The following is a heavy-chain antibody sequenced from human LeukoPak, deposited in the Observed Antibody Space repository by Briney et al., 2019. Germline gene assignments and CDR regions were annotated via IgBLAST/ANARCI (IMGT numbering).Heavy chain of an antibody. V-gene: IGHV1-69*05. CDR2: IIPIFGTA. CDR3: ASRSTGMDV. Sequence: VASVKVSCKASGGTFSSYAISWVRQAPGQGLEWMGGIIPIFGTANYAQKFQGRVTMTRNTSISTAYMELSSLRSEDTAVYYCASRSTGMDVWGQGTTVTVSS. CDR1: GGTFSSYA. J-gene: IGHJ6*02. D-gene: IGHD5/OR15-5a*01.